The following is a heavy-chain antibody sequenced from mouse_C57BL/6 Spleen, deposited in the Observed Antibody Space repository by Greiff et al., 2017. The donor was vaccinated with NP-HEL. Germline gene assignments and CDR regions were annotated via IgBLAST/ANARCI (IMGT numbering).Heavy chain of an antibody. CDR3: ARHEHHYYGHYYAMDY. D-gene: IGHD1-2*01. J-gene: IGHJ4*01. CDR2: FYPGSGSI. Sequence: VQLQESGAELVKPGASVKLSCKASGYTFTEYTIHWVKQRSGQGLEWIGWFYPGSGSIKYNEKFKDKATLTADKSSSTVYMELSRLTSEDSAVYFCARHEHHYYGHYYAMDYWGQGTSVTVSS. V-gene: IGHV1-62-2*01. CDR1: GYTFTEYT.